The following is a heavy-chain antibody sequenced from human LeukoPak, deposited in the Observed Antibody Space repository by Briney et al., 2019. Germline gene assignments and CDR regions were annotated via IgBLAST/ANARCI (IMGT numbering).Heavy chain of an antibody. CDR1: GGSISSSSYY. Sequence: PSETLSLTCTVSGGSISSSSYYWGWIRQPPGKGLEWIGNIYYSGSTYYNPSLKSRVTISVDTSKNQFSLKLSSVTAADTAVYYCARDDSSGPAGYNWFDPWGQGTLVTVSS. V-gene: IGHV4-39*07. J-gene: IGHJ5*02. CDR3: ARDDSSGPAGYNWFDP. D-gene: IGHD3-22*01. CDR2: IYYSGST.